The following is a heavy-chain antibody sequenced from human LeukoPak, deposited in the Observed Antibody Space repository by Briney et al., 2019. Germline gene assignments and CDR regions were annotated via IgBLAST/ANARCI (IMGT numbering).Heavy chain of an antibody. V-gene: IGHV3-74*01. CDR3: ARFFDYGDARRFDY. D-gene: IGHD4-17*01. CDR2: INTDGSTT. CDR1: GFTFITSW. J-gene: IGHJ4*02. Sequence: GGSLRLSCAASGFTFITSWMHWVRHAPGRGLVWVSHINTDGSTTSYADSVKGRFTISRDNAKNTLYLQMNSLRAEDTAVYYCARFFDYGDARRFDYWGQGTLVTVSS.